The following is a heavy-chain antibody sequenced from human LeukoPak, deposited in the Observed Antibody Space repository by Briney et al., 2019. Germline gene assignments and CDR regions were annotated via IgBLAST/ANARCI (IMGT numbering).Heavy chain of an antibody. CDR3: ARAMVGATMNWFDL. V-gene: IGHV4-4*07. Sequence: SETLSLTCTVSGVSISSYYWSWLRQPAGKGREWVGRIYTSGSTNYNPSLKSRVTMSVDTSKNQFSLKLSSVTAADTAVYYCARAMVGATMNWFDLWGQGTLVTVSS. CDR2: IYTSGST. D-gene: IGHD1-26*01. CDR1: GVSISSYY. J-gene: IGHJ5*02.